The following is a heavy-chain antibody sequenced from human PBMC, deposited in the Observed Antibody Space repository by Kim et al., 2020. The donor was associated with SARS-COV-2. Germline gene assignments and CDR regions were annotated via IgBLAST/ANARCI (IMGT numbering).Heavy chain of an antibody. CDR2: GVTP. V-gene: IGHV1-46*01. J-gene: IGHJ4*02. CDR3: ARGELDY. Sequence: GVTPTYAQKFQVRVTMNRETSTGTVYMELSSLRSEDTAVYYCARGELDYWGQGTLVTVSS.